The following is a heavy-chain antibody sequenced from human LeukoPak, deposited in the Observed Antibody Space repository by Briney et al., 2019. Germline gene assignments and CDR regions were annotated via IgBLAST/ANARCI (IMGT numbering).Heavy chain of an antibody. Sequence: PGGSLRLFCAASGFTFSSSLMIWVRQAPAKGLAWVANINQDGSEKNYVDSVKGRFTISRDNAKNSLYLQMNSLRAEDTAVYYCARGGKDKYCSSMTCPFFDYWGQGTLVTVSS. CDR1: GFTFSSSL. D-gene: IGHD2-2*01. J-gene: IGHJ4*02. CDR2: INQDGSEK. CDR3: ARGGKDKYCSSMTCPFFDY. V-gene: IGHV3-7*01.